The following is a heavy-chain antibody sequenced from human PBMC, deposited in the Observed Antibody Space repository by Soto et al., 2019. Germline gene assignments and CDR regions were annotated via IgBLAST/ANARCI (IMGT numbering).Heavy chain of an antibody. CDR3: ASSYGSGYRAFDY. CDR1: ADTFNCYS. J-gene: IGHJ4*02. Sequence: QVQLVQSGAEVKRPGSSVKVSCKASADTFNCYSINWVRQAPGLGLEWMGRVNPIVSMSNYAQKFQGRVTMTEDKSTGKAYLELSSLRSEDTAIYYCASSYGSGYRAFDYWGQGALVTVSS. CDR2: VNPIVSMS. D-gene: IGHD3-10*01. V-gene: IGHV1-69*02.